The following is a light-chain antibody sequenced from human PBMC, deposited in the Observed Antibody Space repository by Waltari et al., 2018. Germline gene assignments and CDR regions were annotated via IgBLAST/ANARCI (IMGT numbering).Light chain of an antibody. CDR1: QSVLSRSNNKNY. Sequence: DIVLTQSPDSLAVSLGERATIHCKSSQSVLSRSNNKNYLGWYPQKPGQPPKLLITWSSTRESGVPDRFSGSGSGTDFTLTISSLQAEDVAVYFCQQCYTFPYTFGQGTKLEIK. J-gene: IGKJ2*01. CDR2: WSS. CDR3: QQCYTFPYT. V-gene: IGKV4-1*01.